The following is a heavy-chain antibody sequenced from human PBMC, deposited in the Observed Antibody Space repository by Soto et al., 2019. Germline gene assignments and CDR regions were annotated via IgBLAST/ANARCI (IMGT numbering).Heavy chain of an antibody. V-gene: IGHV4-59*13. Sequence: SETLSLTCSVSGGSMNTFYWCWVRQSPGKGLEWIGYIYFRGTTYYHPSLQSRVSISIDMSQNQFPLKLNSMTTADTAVYYCARSSGYATPLDQWGQGTLVTVSS. CDR2: IYFRGTT. CDR1: GGSMNTFY. CDR3: ARSSGYATPLDQ. J-gene: IGHJ4*02. D-gene: IGHD3-22*01.